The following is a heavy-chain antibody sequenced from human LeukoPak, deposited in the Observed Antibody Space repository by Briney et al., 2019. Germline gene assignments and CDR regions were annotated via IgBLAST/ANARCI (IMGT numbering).Heavy chain of an antibody. D-gene: IGHD6-13*01. CDR2: IYYSGST. V-gene: IGHV4-59*01. CDR1: GGSISSYY. Sequence: PETLSLTCTVSGGSISSYYWSWIRQPPGKGLEWIGYIYYSGSTNYNPSLKSRVTISVDTSKNQFSLKLSSVTAADTAVYYCARVPGYSSSSPFDYWGQGTLVTVSS. CDR3: ARVPGYSSSSPFDY. J-gene: IGHJ4*02.